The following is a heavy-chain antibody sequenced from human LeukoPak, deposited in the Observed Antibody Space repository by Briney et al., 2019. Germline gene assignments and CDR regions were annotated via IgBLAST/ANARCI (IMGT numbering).Heavy chain of an antibody. Sequence: GGSLRLSCAASGFTFSSYEMNWVRQGPGKGLEWVSYISSSGSTIYYADSVKGRFTISRDNAKNSLYLQMNSLRAEDTAVYYCAELGITMIGGVWGKGTTVTISS. J-gene: IGHJ6*04. CDR3: AELGITMIGGV. CDR2: ISSSGSTI. CDR1: GFTFSSYE. V-gene: IGHV3-48*03. D-gene: IGHD3-10*02.